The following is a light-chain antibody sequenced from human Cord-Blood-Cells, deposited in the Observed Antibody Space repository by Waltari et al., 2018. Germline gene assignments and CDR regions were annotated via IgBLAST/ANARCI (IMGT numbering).Light chain of an antibody. CDR1: QSVSSN. J-gene: IGKJ1*01. CDR3: QQYNNWPPWT. V-gene: IGKV3-15*01. Sequence: EIVMTQSPATLSVSPWERATLSFRASQSVSSNLAWYQQKSGQAPRLLIYGASTRATGIPARFSGSGSGTEFTLTISSLQSEDFAVYYCQQYNNWPPWTFGQGTKVEIK. CDR2: GAS.